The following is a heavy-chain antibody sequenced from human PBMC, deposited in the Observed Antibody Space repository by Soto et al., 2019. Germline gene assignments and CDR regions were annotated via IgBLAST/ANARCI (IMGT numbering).Heavy chain of an antibody. CDR1: GYSFTSYW. Sequence: GESLKISCKGSGYSFTSYWISWVRQMPGKGLEWMGRIDPSDSYTNYSPSSQGHVTISADKSISTAYLQWSSLKASDTAMYYCARGIAAAGMAAYYYYYGMDVWGQGTTVTVSS. CDR2: IDPSDSYT. J-gene: IGHJ6*02. V-gene: IGHV5-10-1*01. D-gene: IGHD6-13*01. CDR3: ARGIAAAGMAAYYYYYGMDV.